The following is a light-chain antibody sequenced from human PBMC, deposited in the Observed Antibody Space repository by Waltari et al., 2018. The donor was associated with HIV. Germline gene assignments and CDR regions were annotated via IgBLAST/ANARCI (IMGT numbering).Light chain of an antibody. CDR3: AAWDDSLNGYV. V-gene: IGLV1-36*01. CDR2: YDD. J-gene: IGLJ1*01. CDR1: TSNIGSNA. Sequence: QSVLTQPHSVSEAPRQRVTISCSGSTSNIGSNAVNWYQQLPGKAPKLLIYYDDPLPSGVPDRFSGSKSGTSASLAISGLQSEDEADYYCAAWDDSLNGYVFGTGTKVTVL.